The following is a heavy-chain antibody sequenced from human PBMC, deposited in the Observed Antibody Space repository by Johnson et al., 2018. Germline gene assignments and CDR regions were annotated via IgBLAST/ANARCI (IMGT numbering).Heavy chain of an antibody. V-gene: IGHV3-30*03. Sequence: QVQLVESGGGVVQPGRSLRLSCAASGFTFRNYGMHWVRQAPGKGLEWVALISYDGSNTDYTDSVKGRFTVSRDSSKNTVFLQMSSLSPEGTAVYYCAREEHGRTGYYPEYFQYWGQGTLVTVSS. D-gene: IGHD3/OR15-3a*01. CDR2: ISYDGSNT. CDR3: AREEHGRTGYYPEYFQY. CDR1: GFTFRNYG. J-gene: IGHJ1*01.